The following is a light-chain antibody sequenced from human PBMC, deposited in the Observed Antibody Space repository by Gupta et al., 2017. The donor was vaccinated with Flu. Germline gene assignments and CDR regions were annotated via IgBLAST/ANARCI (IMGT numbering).Light chain of an antibody. V-gene: IGKV1-9*01. J-gene: IGKJ1*01. CDR2: AAS. Sequence: IHLTESPSSLSASVGDRVTITCRASQGISSYLDWYQQKPGKAPKLLIYAASTLQSGVPSRFSGSGSGTEFTLTISSLQPEDFATYYCQQSNSSPWTFGQGTKVEIK. CDR3: QQSNSSPWT. CDR1: QGISSY.